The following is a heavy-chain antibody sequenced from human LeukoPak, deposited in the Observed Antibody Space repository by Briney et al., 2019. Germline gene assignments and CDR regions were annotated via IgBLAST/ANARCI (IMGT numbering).Heavy chain of an antibody. CDR2: IHDSGNS. D-gene: IGHD6-13*01. J-gene: IGHJ4*02. CDR1: GGSITNNY. Sequence: SETLSLTCTVSGGSITNNYWAWIRQPPGKGLEWIGYIHDSGNSNYNPSLRSRVTMSIDTSKNQFSLKLTSVTAADTAVYYCARDRSAAPADYWGQGTLVTVSS. V-gene: IGHV4-59*13. CDR3: ARDRSAAPADY.